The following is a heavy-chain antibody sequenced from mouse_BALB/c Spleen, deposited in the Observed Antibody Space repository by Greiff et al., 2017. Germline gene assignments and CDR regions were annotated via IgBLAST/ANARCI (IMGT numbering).Heavy chain of an antibody. Sequence: VHLVESGPDLVAPSQSLSITCTVSGFSLTSYGVHWVRQPPGKGLEWLVVIWSDGSTTYNSALKSRLSISKDNSKSQVFLKMNSLQTDDTAMYYCARHRGTTVVAPYFDVWGAGTTVTVSS. J-gene: IGHJ1*01. CDR1: GFSLTSYG. CDR3: ARHRGTTVVAPYFDV. CDR2: IWSDGST. D-gene: IGHD1-1*01. V-gene: IGHV2-6-2*01.